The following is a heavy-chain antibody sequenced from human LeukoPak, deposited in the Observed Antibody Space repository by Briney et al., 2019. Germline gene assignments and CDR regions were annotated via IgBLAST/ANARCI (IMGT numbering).Heavy chain of an antibody. CDR2: ISGSGGST. V-gene: IGHV3-23*01. CDR1: GFTFSSYA. CDR3: AKDRGLSGCFDY. J-gene: IGHJ4*02. Sequence: PGGSLRLSCAASGFTFSSYAMSWVRQAPGKGLEWVSAISGSGGSTYYADSVKGRFTISRDNSKNTLYLQMHSLRAEDTAVYYCAKDRGLSGCFDYWGQGTLVTVSS. D-gene: IGHD3-10*01.